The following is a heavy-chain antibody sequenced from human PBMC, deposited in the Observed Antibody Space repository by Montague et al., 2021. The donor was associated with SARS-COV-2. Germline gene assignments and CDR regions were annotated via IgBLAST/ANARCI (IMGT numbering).Heavy chain of an antibody. J-gene: IGHJ6*02. V-gene: IGHV4-59*01. D-gene: IGHD3-9*01. CDR1: GGSISTYY. Sequence: SETLSLTCTVSGGSISTYYWYWIRQFQGKGLEWIWYIDYSGSTNDNPTLQRRVIISVDRYKIQFSLKLNSVTAADTAIYYCARLPLDNSYGMDVWGQGTTVTVSS. CDR3: ARLPLDNSYGMDV. CDR2: IDYSGST.